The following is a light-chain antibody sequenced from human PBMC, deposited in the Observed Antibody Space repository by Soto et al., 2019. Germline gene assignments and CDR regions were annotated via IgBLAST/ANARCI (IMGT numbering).Light chain of an antibody. CDR2: DAS. CDR1: QSISSW. J-gene: IGKJ5*01. CDR3: QQYNSYLIT. V-gene: IGKV1-5*01. Sequence: DIQMTQSPSTLSASVGDRVTITCRASQSISSWLAWYQQKPGKAPKLLIYDASSLESGVPSRFSGSGSGTEFTLTISSLQPDDFATYYCQQYNSYLITFSQGTRLEIK.